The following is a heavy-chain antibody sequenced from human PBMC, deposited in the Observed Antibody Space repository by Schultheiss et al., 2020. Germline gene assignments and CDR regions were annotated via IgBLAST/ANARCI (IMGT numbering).Heavy chain of an antibody. D-gene: IGHD1-26*01. CDR1: GFTFSNYG. V-gene: IGHV3-30*18. CDR3: AKDEVGATLPSYYYYGMDV. CDR2: ISYDGSNK. J-gene: IGHJ6*02. Sequence: GESLKISCAASGFTFSNYGMHWVRQAPGKGLEWVAVISYDGSNKYYADSVKGRFTISRDNSKNTLYLQMNSLRAEDTAVYYCAKDEVGATLPSYYYYGMDVWGQGTTVTVSS.